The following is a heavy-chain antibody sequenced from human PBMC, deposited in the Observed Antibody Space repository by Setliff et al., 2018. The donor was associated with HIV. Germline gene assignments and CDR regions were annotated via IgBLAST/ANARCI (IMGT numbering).Heavy chain of an antibody. D-gene: IGHD3-22*01. CDR1: GYTFTSDS. J-gene: IGHJ6*03. CDR3: ATGGYYYYDKSDYYYHIDV. CDR2: INPSGGST. V-gene: IGHV1-46*01. Sequence: ASVKVSCKASGYTFTSDSMHWVRQAPGQGLEWMGIINPSGGSTSYAQKFQGRVTMTMDTSTSTVYMELSSLRSEDTAVYYGATGGYYYYDKSDYYYHIDVWGKGTTVTVSS.